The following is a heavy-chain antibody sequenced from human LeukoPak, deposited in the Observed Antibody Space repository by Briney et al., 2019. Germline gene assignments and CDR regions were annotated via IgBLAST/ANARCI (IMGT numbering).Heavy chain of an antibody. Sequence: GGSLRLSCAASGFTFSGYAMSWVCQAPGKGLEWVSAISGSGGSTYYADSVKGRFTISRDNSKNTLYLQMNSLRAEDTAVYYCAKDRPTGYSSGWYYFDYWGQGTLVTVSS. CDR2: ISGSGGST. D-gene: IGHD6-19*01. J-gene: IGHJ4*02. CDR1: GFTFSGYA. CDR3: AKDRPTGYSSGWYYFDY. V-gene: IGHV3-23*01.